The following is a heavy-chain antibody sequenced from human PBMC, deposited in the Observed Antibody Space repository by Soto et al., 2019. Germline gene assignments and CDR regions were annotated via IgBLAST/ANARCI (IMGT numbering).Heavy chain of an antibody. CDR2: ISSSSSYI. Sequence: TKGKGLEWVSSISSSSSYIYYADSVKGRFTISRDNAKNSLYLQMNSLRAEDTAVYYCARDLGNSGYDLGKGFKYYYYGMDVWGQGTTVTVSS. D-gene: IGHD5-12*01. J-gene: IGHJ6*02. CDR3: ARDLGNSGYDLGKGFKYYYYGMDV. V-gene: IGHV3-21*01.